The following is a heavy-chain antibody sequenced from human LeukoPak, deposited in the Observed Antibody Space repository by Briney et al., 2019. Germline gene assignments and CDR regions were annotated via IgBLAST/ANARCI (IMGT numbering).Heavy chain of an antibody. V-gene: IGHV1-18*01. D-gene: IGHD3-22*01. CDR1: GYCFTSYG. CDR3: ARRTHDYYDSSGYYSPGYFDL. Sequence: GASVKVSCKASGYCFTSYGVSWVRQAPGQGLEWMGWISAYNDITNYAQKLQGRVTMTTDTSTSTAYMELRSLRSDDTAVYYCARRTHDYYDSSGYYSPGYFDLWGRGTLVTVSS. CDR2: ISAYNDIT. J-gene: IGHJ2*01.